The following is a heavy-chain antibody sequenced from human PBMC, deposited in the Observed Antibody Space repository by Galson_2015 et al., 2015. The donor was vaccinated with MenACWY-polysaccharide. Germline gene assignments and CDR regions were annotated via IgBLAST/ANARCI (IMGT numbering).Heavy chain of an antibody. CDR2: IYSRGST. CDR1: GVTISGYY. V-gene: IGHV4-59*01. CDR3: ARLPGFGQLSDYYFDY. Sequence: ETLSLTCTVYGVTISGYYWSWIRQPPGKGLEWIGYIYSRGSTNYNSSLKSRVTMSVDTSKNQFSLNLRSVTAADTAIYYCARLPGFGQLSDYYFDYWGQGSLVTVSS. D-gene: IGHD3-10*01. J-gene: IGHJ4*02.